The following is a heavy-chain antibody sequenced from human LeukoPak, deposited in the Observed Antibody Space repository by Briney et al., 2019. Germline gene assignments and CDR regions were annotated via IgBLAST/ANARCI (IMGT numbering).Heavy chain of an antibody. CDR3: AREQIDTSSWPFGIDY. V-gene: IGHV3-21*01. CDR2: ISGNSDYI. CDR1: GFTFSAHS. Sequence: GGSLRLSCAASGFTFSAHSMNWVRQAPGKGLEWVSSISGNSDYIYYADSLEGRFTISRDNAKNSLYLRMDSQRAEDTAVYYCAREQIDTSSWPFGIDYWGQGTLVTVSS. J-gene: IGHJ4*02. D-gene: IGHD6-13*01.